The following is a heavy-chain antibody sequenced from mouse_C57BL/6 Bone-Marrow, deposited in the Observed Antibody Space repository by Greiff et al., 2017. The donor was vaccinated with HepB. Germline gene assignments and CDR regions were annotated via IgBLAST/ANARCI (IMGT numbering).Heavy chain of an antibody. J-gene: IGHJ3*01. V-gene: IGHV5-17*01. CDR2: ISSGSSTI. Sequence: EVQLQEPGGGLVKPGGSLKLSCAASGFTFSDYGMHWVRQAPEKGLEWVAYISSGSSTIYYADTVKGRFTISRDNAKSTLFLQMTSLRSEDTAMYYCARPSGTGWFAYWGQGTLVTVSA. CDR3: ARPSGTGWFAY. CDR1: GFTFSDYG.